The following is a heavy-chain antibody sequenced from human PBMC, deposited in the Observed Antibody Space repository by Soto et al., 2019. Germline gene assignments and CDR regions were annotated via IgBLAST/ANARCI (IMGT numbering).Heavy chain of an antibody. D-gene: IGHD2-2*01. V-gene: IGHV1-8*02. CDR1: GYTITSYE. J-gene: IGHJ6*03. Sequence: QVQLVQSGAEVKKPGASVTVSCKATGYTITSYEINWVRQATGQGLQSIGWINHNSGNTGNAKRFRGRDTMTRDTAISTAYKGNRSLRYEDMAVYYFGRVGSVVPSFERDYYYLDFWGEGTTVTVSS. CDR2: INHNSGNT. CDR3: GRVGSVVPSFERDYYYLDF.